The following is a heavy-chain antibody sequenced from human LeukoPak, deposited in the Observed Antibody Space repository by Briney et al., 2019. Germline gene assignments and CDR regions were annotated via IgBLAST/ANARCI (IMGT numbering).Heavy chain of an antibody. CDR3: ARGGLPGYKVSPYFDY. CDR1: GGSISSYY. J-gene: IGHJ4*02. CDR2: IYYSGST. Sequence: SETLSLTCTVPGGSISSYYWSWIRQPPGKGLEWIGYIYYSGSTNYNPSLKSRVTISVDTSKNQFSLKLSSVTAADTAVYYCARGGLPGYKVSPYFDYWGQGTLVIVSS. V-gene: IGHV4-59*01. D-gene: IGHD1-1*01.